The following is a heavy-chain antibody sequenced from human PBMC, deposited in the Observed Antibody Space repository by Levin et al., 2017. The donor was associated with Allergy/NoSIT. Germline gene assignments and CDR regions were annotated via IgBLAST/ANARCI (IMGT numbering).Heavy chain of an antibody. CDR1: GFTFSSYD. V-gene: IGHV3-23*01. CDR2: LTGSGGSA. J-gene: IGHJ4*02. CDR3: AKYRSESGAYHVFDY. Sequence: QSGGSLRLSCAASGFTFSSYDMGWVRQAPGKGLEWVSALTGSGGSAYYADSVKGRFTISRDISKDTLYVQMNSLRAEDTAVYYCAKYRSESGAYHVFDYWGQGTLVTVSS. D-gene: IGHD3-10*01.